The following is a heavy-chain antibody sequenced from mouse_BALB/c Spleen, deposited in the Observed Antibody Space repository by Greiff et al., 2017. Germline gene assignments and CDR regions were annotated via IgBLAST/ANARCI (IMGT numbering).Heavy chain of an antibody. V-gene: IGHV5-4*02. CDR1: GFTFSDYY. D-gene: IGHD2-1*01. Sequence: EVKLVESGGGLVKPGGSLKLSCAASGFTFSDYYMYWVRQTPEKRLEWVATISDGGSYTYYPDSVKGRFTISRDNAKNNLYLQMSSLKSEDTAMYYCARDRGNYSYWYFDVWGAGTTVTVSS. J-gene: IGHJ1*01. CDR3: ARDRGNYSYWYFDV. CDR2: ISDGGSYT.